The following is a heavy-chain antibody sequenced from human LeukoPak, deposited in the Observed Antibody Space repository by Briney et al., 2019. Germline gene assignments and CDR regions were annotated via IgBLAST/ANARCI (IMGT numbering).Heavy chain of an antibody. CDR1: GYTFTGYY. Sequence: ASVKVSCKASGYTFTGYYMHWVRQAPGQGLEWMGIINPSGGSTSYAQKFQGRVTMTRDTSTSTVYMELSSLRSEDTAVYYCAREPYNWNDGRAYYFDYWGQGTLVTVSS. CDR2: INPSGGST. D-gene: IGHD1-20*01. V-gene: IGHV1-46*01. J-gene: IGHJ4*02. CDR3: AREPYNWNDGRAYYFDY.